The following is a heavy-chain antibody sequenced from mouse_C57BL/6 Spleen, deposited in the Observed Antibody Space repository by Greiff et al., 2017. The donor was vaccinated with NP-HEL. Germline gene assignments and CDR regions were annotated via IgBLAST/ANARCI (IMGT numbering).Heavy chain of an antibody. Sequence: QVQLQQPGAELVMPGASVKLSCKASGYTFTSYWMHWVKQRPGQGLEWIGEIDPSDSYTNYNQKFKGKSTLTVDKSSSTAYMQLSSLTSEDSAVYYCARGGADDYGYFDVWGTGTTVTVSS. CDR2: IDPSDSYT. CDR3: ARGGADDYGYFDV. V-gene: IGHV1-69*01. D-gene: IGHD2-4*01. J-gene: IGHJ1*03. CDR1: GYTFTSYW.